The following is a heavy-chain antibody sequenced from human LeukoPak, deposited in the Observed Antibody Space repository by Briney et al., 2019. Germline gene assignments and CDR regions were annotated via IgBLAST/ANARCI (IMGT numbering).Heavy chain of an antibody. V-gene: IGHV4-61*02. J-gene: IGHJ4*02. Sequence: SETLSLTCNVSGDSISSGIHYWSWIRQPAGKGLEWIGRTYTSGSTNYNPSLKSRVTISLDTSKNQFSLHLSSVTAAGTAVYYCAREIRGYSYGYVTEDYWGQGTLVTVSS. CDR2: TYTSGST. CDR1: GDSISSGIHY. CDR3: AREIRGYSYGYVTEDY. D-gene: IGHD5-18*01.